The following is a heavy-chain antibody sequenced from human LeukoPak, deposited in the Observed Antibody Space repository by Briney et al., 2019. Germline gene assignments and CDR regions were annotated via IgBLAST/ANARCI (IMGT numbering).Heavy chain of an antibody. D-gene: IGHD3-10*01. CDR3: AKDRDYYLVGFFDY. CDR1: GFTFSSYA. J-gene: IGHJ4*02. CDR2: ISGSGVTT. Sequence: GGSLRLSCAASGFTFSSYAMSWVRQAPGKGLEWVSAISGSGVTTYYADSVKGRFTISRDNSKNTLYLQMNSLRAEDTALYYCAKDRDYYLVGFFDYWDQGTLVTVSS. V-gene: IGHV3-23*01.